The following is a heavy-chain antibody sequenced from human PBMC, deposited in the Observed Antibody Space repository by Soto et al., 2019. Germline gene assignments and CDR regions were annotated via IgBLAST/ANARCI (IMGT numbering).Heavy chain of an antibody. CDR2: INTGNGNT. Sequence: ASVKVSCKASGYTFTSYAMHWVRQAPGQRLEWMGWINTGNGNTKYSQKFQGGVTITRDTSASTAYMELSSLRSEDTAVYYCALSSGWYFYFDYWGQGTLVTVSS. V-gene: IGHV1-3*04. CDR1: GYTFTSYA. J-gene: IGHJ4*02. CDR3: ALSSGWYFYFDY. D-gene: IGHD6-19*01.